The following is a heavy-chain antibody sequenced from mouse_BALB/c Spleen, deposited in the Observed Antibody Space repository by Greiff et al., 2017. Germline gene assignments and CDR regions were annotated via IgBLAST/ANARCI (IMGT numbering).Heavy chain of an antibody. V-gene: IGHV5-9-3*01. CDR1: GFTFSSYA. Sequence: EVQLVESGGGLVKPGGSLKLSCAASGFTFSSYAMSWVRQTPEKRLEWVATISSGGSYTYYPDSVKGRFTISGDNAKNTLYLQMSSLRSEDTAMYYCARQGADGYPYFDYWGQGTTLTVSS. CDR2: ISSGGSYT. D-gene: IGHD2-3*01. J-gene: IGHJ2*01. CDR3: ARQGADGYPYFDY.